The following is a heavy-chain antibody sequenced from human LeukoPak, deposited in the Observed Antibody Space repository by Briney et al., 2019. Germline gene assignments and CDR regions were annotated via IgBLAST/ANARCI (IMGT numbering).Heavy chain of an antibody. V-gene: IGHV3-23*01. Sequence: GGSLRLSCAASGFTFSSYAMNWVRQAPGKGLEWVSAISGSGGSAYYADSLKGRFAISRDNSKNTLYLQMNSLRAEDTAVYYCAKVGSSGWYPWGQGTLVTVSS. CDR1: GFTFSSYA. D-gene: IGHD6-19*01. J-gene: IGHJ5*02. CDR2: ISGSGGSA. CDR3: AKVGSSGWYP.